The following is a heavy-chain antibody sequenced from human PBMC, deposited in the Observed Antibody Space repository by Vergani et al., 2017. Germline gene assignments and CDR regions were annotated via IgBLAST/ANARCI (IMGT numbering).Heavy chain of an antibody. Sequence: EVQLVQSGAEVKKPGESLRISCKGSGYSFTSYWISWVRQMPGKGLEWMGRIDPSDSYTNYSPSFQGHVTISADKSISTAYLQWSSLKASDTAMYSCARQVAVAGKWWGPYYYYGMDVWGQGTTVTVSS. CDR2: IDPSDSYT. CDR1: GYSFTSYW. V-gene: IGHV5-10-1*01. D-gene: IGHD6-19*01. J-gene: IGHJ6*02. CDR3: ARQVAVAGKWWGPYYYYGMDV.